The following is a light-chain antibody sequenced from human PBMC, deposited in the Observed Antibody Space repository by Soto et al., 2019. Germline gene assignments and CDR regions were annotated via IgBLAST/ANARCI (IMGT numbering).Light chain of an antibody. CDR2: DAS. CDR3: QQRSNWPPKIT. J-gene: IGKJ5*01. CDR1: QSVGIY. Sequence: EIVMTQSPATLSVSPGERATLSCRASQSVGIYLAWYQQKPGQAPRLLTYDASNRATGIPARFSGSGSGTDFTLTISSLEPEDFAVYYCQQRSNWPPKITFGQGTRLEIK. V-gene: IGKV3-11*01.